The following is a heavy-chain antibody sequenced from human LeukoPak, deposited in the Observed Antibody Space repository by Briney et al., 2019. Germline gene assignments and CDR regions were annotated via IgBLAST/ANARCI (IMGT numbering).Heavy chain of an antibody. CDR2: IWNSGST. D-gene: IGHD3-10*01. CDR3: AASDYYGSGSHSFDY. J-gene: IGHJ4*02. CDR1: GGSVSIGTYY. Sequence: AETLSLTCSVSGGSVSIGTYYWSWIRQPPGKGLEWIGYIWNSGSTKYNPSLKSRVTISVDTSKNQFSLKLSSVTAADTAVYYCAASDYYGSGSHSFDYWGQGTLVTVSS. V-gene: IGHV4-61*01.